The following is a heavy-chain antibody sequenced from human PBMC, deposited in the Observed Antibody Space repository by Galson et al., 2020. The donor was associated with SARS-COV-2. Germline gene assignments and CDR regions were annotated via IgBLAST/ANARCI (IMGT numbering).Heavy chain of an antibody. CDR3: ARDGGAFDV. CDR2: VTAYSGDK. Sequence: ASVKVSCKASGYPFTNYGISWVRQAPGQGLEWMGWVTAYSGDKKYAQKFQGRVTMTTDTFTTTAYMELRSLRPDDTAVYYCARDGGAFDVWGQGTMVTVSS. CDR1: GYPFTNYG. D-gene: IGHD2-15*01. V-gene: IGHV1-18*01. J-gene: IGHJ3*01.